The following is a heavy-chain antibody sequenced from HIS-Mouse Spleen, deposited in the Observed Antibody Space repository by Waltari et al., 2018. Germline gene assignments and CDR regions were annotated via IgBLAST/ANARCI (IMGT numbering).Heavy chain of an antibody. Sequence: QVTLRESGPALVKPTQTLTLTCTSSGFSPSTSGMCVSWIRQPPGKALEWLARIDWDDDKYYSTSLKTRLTISKDTSKNQVVLTMTNMDPVDTATYYCARIAEGYSSGWYAFDYWGQGTLVTVSS. D-gene: IGHD6-19*01. J-gene: IGHJ4*02. CDR2: IDWDDDK. CDR3: ARIAEGYSSGWYAFDY. V-gene: IGHV2-70*15. CDR1: GFSPSTSGMC.